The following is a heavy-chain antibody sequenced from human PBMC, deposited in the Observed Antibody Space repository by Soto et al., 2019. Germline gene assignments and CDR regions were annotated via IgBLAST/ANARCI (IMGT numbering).Heavy chain of an antibody. D-gene: IGHD2-2*01. CDR2: ISKSDYT. J-gene: IGHJ4*02. CDR1: GFAFNNYG. Sequence: GGSLRLSCTVSGFAFNNYGINWVRQAPGKGLEWVSSISKSDYTYYSDSVKGRFAISRDNAKGSVSLQMNTLRVEDTAVYYCAREDSIIIPAVSDFWGQGTLVTVSS. CDR3: AREDSIIIPAVSDF. V-gene: IGHV3-21*01.